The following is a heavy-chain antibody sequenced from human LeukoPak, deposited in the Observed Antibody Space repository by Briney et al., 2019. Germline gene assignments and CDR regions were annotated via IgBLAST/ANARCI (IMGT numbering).Heavy chain of an antibody. CDR2: IIPIFGTA. J-gene: IGHJ6*03. CDR3: ARSLNKNEGYCSSTSCYSSYYYYMDV. D-gene: IGHD2-2*02. CDR1: AYTFTGFY. V-gene: IGHV1-69*05. Sequence: SVKVSCKASAYTFTGFYIHWVRQAPGQGLEWMGGIIPIFGTANYAQKFQGRVTITTDESTSTAYMELSSLRSEDTAVYYCARSLNKNEGYCSSTSCYSSYYYYMDVWGKGTTVTVSS.